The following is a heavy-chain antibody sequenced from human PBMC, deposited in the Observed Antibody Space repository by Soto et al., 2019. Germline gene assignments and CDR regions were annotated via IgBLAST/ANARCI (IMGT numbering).Heavy chain of an antibody. CDR2: ISSSSDTI. CDR1: GFTFSSYS. CDR3: ARVVVVIPPGYYYAMDV. J-gene: IGHJ6*02. V-gene: IGHV3-48*02. Sequence: PGGSLRLSCAASGFTFSSYSMNWVRQAPGKGLEWLSYISSSSDTIYYSDSVKGRFTISRDNGKNSLFLQMNSLRDEDTAVYYCARVVVVIPPGYYYAMDVWGQGTTVTVSS. D-gene: IGHD3-22*01.